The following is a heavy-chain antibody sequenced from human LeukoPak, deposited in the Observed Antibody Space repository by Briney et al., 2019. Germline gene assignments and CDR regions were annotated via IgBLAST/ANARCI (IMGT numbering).Heavy chain of an antibody. Sequence: GGSLRLSCAASGFTFSSYAMSWVRQAPGKGLEWVSAISGSGGSTYYADSVKGRFTISRDNSKNTLYLQMNSLRAEDTAVYYCAKDPFSSSWYYYYGMDVWGQGTTVTVSS. CDR3: AKDPFSSSWYYYYGMDV. D-gene: IGHD6-6*01. V-gene: IGHV3-23*01. CDR1: GFTFSSYA. J-gene: IGHJ6*02. CDR2: ISGSGGST.